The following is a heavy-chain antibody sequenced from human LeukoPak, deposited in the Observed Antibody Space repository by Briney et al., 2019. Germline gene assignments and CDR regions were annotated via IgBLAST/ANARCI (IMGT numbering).Heavy chain of an antibody. Sequence: GALRLSCAASGFTFDRFTIHWVRQTPGKGLEWVSLINRRGHTFYADSVKGRFTISRDNSRNSVFLQMNSLRPEDTALYHCAKEVDCPSDCLFFHSWGQGTLVTVSS. CDR2: INRRGHT. CDR1: GFTFDRFT. D-gene: IGHD2-21*02. CDR3: AKEVDCPSDCLFFHS. V-gene: IGHV3-43*01. J-gene: IGHJ4*02.